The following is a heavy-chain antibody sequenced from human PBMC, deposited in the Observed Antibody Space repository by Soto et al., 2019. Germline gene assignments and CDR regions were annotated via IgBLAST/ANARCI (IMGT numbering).Heavy chain of an antibody. Sequence: GGSLRLSCAASGFTFSSYAMSWVRQAPGKGLEWVSAISGSGGSTYYADSVKGRFTISRDNSKNTLYLQMNSLRAEDTAVYDCAKNKWSWFGELSFWGQGTLVTVSS. CDR2: ISGSGGST. CDR3: AKNKWSWFGELSF. J-gene: IGHJ4*02. V-gene: IGHV3-23*01. D-gene: IGHD3-10*01. CDR1: GFTFSSYA.